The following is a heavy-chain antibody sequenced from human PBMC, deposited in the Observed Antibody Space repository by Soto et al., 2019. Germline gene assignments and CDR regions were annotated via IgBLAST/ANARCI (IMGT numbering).Heavy chain of an antibody. V-gene: IGHV4-61*01. CDR1: GDSVTSGNYY. J-gene: IGHJ6*02. CDR3: ARDGVSAAPAEAYGLDV. D-gene: IGHD6-13*01. CDR2: IYYSGST. Sequence: SETLSLTCTVSGDSVTSGNYYWSWIRQPPGKGLEWVGYIYYSGSTNYNPSLKSRVTISVDTSKNQFSLKLSSVTAADTAVYYCARDGVSAAPAEAYGLDVWGQGTTVTVSS.